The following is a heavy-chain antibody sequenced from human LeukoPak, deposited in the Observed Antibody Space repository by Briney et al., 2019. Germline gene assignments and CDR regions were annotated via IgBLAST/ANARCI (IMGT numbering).Heavy chain of an antibody. CDR2: IKSKTDGGTK. J-gene: IGHJ4*02. CDR1: RFTVSSNY. CDR3: PTFSGYDLVFYY. Sequence: GGSLRLSCAPSRFTVSSNYMSWVRQAPGRGLEWVGRIKSKTDGGTKDYAAPVKGRFTISRDDSKNPLYLQMNSLKTEDTAVYYCPTFSGYDLVFYYWGQGTLVTLSS. V-gene: IGHV3-15*01. D-gene: IGHD5-12*01.